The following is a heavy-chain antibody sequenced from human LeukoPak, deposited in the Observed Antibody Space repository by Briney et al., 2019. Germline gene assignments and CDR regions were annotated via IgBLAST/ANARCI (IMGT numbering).Heavy chain of an antibody. CDR2: ITGDGGGT. CDR3: TKGRVDTVGGAKYAMDV. CDR1: GFILDDYA. V-gene: IGHV3-43*02. D-gene: IGHD5-18*01. Sequence: GGSLRLSCAASGFILDDYAMRWVRQAPGKGLEWVSLITGDGGGTYYEVSVRGRFTISRDNSKNSLYLIMNSLRTEGTALYYCTKGRVDTVGGAKYAMDVWGQGTTVTVSS. J-gene: IGHJ6*02.